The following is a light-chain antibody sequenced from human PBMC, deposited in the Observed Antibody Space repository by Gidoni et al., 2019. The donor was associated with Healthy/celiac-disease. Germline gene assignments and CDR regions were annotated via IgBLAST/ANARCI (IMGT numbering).Light chain of an antibody. CDR1: QSVLYSSNNKNY. Sequence: DIVMTKSPDPRAVSLGERATLNCKSSQSVLYSSNNKNYLAWYQQKPGQPPNLLIYWASTRESGVPDRFSGSGSGTDFTLTISSLQAEDVAVYYCQQYYSTPITFGQGTRLEIK. CDR2: WAS. CDR3: QQYYSTPIT. J-gene: IGKJ5*01. V-gene: IGKV4-1*01.